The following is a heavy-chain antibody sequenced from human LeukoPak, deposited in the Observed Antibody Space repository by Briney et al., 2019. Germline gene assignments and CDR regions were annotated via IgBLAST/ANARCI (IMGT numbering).Heavy chain of an antibody. D-gene: IGHD1-26*01. CDR1: GGSISSSSYY. Sequence: PSETLSLTCTVSGGSISSSSYYWGWIRQAPGKGLEWVSAISGSGGSTYYADSVKGRFTISRDNSKNTLYLQMNSLRAEDTAVYYCAKGDSGSYPAWLRSGTDFDYWGQGTLVTVSS. CDR3: AKGDSGSYPAWLRSGTDFDY. V-gene: IGHV3-23*01. J-gene: IGHJ4*02. CDR2: ISGSGGST.